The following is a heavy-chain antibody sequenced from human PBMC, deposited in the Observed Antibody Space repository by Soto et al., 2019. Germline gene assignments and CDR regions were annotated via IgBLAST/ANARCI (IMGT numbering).Heavy chain of an antibody. V-gene: IGHV1-69*01. Sequence: QVQLVQSGAEVKKPGSSVKVSCKASGGTFSSYAISWVRQAPGQGLEWMGGIIPIFGTANYAQKFQGRVTITADESTSTAYMELSSLRSEDTAVYYCARFHRLLWFGEPGNPDYYGMDVWGQGTTVTVSS. D-gene: IGHD3-10*01. CDR3: ARFHRLLWFGEPGNPDYYGMDV. CDR1: GGTFSSYA. CDR2: IIPIFGTA. J-gene: IGHJ6*02.